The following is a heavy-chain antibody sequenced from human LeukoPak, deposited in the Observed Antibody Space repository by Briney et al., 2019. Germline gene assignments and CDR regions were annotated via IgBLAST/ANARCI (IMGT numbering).Heavy chain of an antibody. Sequence: AASVKVSCKASGYTFTSYYIDWVRQAPGQGLEWMGVINPSGGSTRYAQKFQGRVTMTGDPSTRTVYMELSSLTSDDTAVYYCARGTTDDYWGQGTLVTVS. CDR1: GYTFTSYY. CDR2: INPSGGST. D-gene: IGHD1-1*01. CDR3: ARGTTDDY. J-gene: IGHJ4*02. V-gene: IGHV1-46*01.